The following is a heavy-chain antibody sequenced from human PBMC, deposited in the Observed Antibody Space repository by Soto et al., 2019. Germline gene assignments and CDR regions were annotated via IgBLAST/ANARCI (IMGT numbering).Heavy chain of an antibody. J-gene: IGHJ4*02. CDR2: ISSSSSTI. Sequence: GGSLRLSCAASGFTFSSYSMNWVRQAPGKGLEWVSYISSSSSTIYYADSVKGRFTISRDNAKNSLYLQMNSLRDEDTAVYYCARDREMAKISRKTMPENFDYWGPGPLVPVSS. CDR1: GFTFSSYS. CDR3: ARDREMAKISRKTMPENFDY. D-gene: IGHD1-26*01. V-gene: IGHV3-48*02.